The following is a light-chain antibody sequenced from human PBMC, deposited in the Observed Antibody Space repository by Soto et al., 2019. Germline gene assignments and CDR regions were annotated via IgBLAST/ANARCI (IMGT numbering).Light chain of an antibody. CDR3: CSYAGSYTYV. CDR1: SSDVGGHNY. Sequence: ALTQPRSVSGSPGQSVTISFTGTSSDVGGHNYVSWYQQYPGKAPKLLLSSVSKRPSGVPDRFSGSKSGNTASLTISGLQAEDEADYYCCSYAGSYTYVFGTGTKVTVL. J-gene: IGLJ1*01. V-gene: IGLV2-11*01. CDR2: SVS.